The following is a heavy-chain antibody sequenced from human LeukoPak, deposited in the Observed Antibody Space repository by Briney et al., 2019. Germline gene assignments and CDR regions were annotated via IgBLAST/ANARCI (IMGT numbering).Heavy chain of an antibody. Sequence: GGSLRLSCAASGFFFSSYWMSWVRQAPGKGLEWVANINQDGSEKYYVDSLKGRFTISRDNAKNSLFLQMNSLRAEDTAVYYCTTDPRWIASGDYWGQGTLVTVSS. J-gene: IGHJ4*02. CDR3: TTDPRWIASGDY. V-gene: IGHV3-7*01. D-gene: IGHD2-2*03. CDR2: INQDGSEK. CDR1: GFFFSSYW.